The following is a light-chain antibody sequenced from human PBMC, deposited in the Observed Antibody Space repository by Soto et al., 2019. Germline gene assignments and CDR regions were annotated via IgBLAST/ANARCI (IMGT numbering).Light chain of an antibody. J-gene: IGLJ1*01. CDR2: EVS. V-gene: IGLV2-14*01. Sequence: QSVLTQPASVSGSPELSITISCTGTGSDVGGYEYVSWYQQHPGKVPKLMIYEVSDRPSGVSTRFSGSKSGNTASLTISGLQAEDEADYYCASYTSTYTYVFGSGTKVTVL. CDR1: GSDVGGYEY. CDR3: ASYTSTYTYV.